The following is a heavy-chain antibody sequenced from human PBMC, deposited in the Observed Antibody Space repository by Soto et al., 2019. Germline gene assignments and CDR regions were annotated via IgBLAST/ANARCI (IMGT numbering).Heavy chain of an antibody. D-gene: IGHD2-21*01. CDR3: ARKPPSAIQGRAFGMDV. Sequence: HPGGSLRLSCAASGFSISSNYIAWVRQPPGKGLEWVSTTFSGGNTEYAASVKGRCSISRDNYKNTLYLQMDNLRVEDTAVYYCARKPPSAIQGRAFGMDVWGQGTTVTVSS. CDR1: GFSISSNY. CDR2: TFSGGNT. V-gene: IGHV3-53*01. J-gene: IGHJ6*02.